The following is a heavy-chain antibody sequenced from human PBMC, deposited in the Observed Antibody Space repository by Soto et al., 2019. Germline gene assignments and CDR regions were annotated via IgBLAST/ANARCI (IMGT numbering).Heavy chain of an antibody. Sequence: GASVKVSCKASGYSFTNNDVSWVRQATGQGLEWMGWMNPGSGDTGYAQKFQGRVTMTRDISIATAYMELSNLRSDDTAIYYCARMATFGSLNWFDPWGQGTLVTVS. V-gene: IGHV1-8*01. CDR3: ARMATFGSLNWFDP. CDR2: MNPGSGDT. D-gene: IGHD3-16*01. J-gene: IGHJ5*02. CDR1: GYSFTNND.